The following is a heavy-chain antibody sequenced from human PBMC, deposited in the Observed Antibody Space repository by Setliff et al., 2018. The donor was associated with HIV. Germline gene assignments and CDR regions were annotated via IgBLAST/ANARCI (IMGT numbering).Heavy chain of an antibody. CDR3: ARGAVVTNYFDY. CDR1: GYSFSDYY. J-gene: IGHJ4*02. CDR2: ISPKYGST. V-gene: IGHV1-2*02. D-gene: IGHD2-15*01. Sequence: ASVKVSCKASGYSFSDYYIHWVRQAPGHGFQWMGWISPKYGSTTYAQKFQGRVTMTRDTSTSTAYMELSSLRSEDTAVYYCARGAVVTNYFDYWGQGTLVTVSS.